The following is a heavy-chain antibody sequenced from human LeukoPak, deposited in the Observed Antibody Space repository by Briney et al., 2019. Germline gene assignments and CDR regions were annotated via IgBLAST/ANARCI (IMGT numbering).Heavy chain of an antibody. V-gene: IGHV3-30*02. CDR2: IPYDGSKE. CDR1: GFTFSNAW. D-gene: IGHD6-19*01. CDR3: VKDRGGWSFDS. Sequence: SGGSLRLSCAASGFTFSNAWMSWVRQAPGKGLEWVTCIPYDGSKENYAESVRGRFTISRDNSNNTVYLQMNSLRPEDTAIYYCVKDRGGWSFDSWGQRTLVTVSS. J-gene: IGHJ4*02.